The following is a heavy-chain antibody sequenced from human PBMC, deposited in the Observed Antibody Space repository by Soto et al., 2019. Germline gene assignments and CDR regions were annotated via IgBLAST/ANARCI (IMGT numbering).Heavy chain of an antibody. CDR1: GSTLPINV. J-gene: IGHJ4*02. Sequence: QVHLVESGGGVVQPGRSLGPSGETLGSTLPINVRPRVGRTPDKGREWGANDWYDGRQKWNADLAKGRFTISRDNSENTVSLQMHSLRVEDTAVYYCATEPVESIWRIGSWGIDNWGQGTLVTVSS. CDR2: DWYDGRQK. V-gene: IGHV3-33*03. D-gene: IGHD6-13*01. CDR3: ATEPVESIWRIGSWGIDN.